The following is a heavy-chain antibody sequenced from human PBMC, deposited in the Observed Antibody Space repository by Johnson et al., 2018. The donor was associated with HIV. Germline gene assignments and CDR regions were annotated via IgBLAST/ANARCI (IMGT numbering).Heavy chain of an antibody. J-gene: IGHJ3*01. V-gene: IGHV3-11*04. CDR1: GFTFSDYY. Sequence: QVQLVESGGGLVKPGGSLRLSCAASGFTFSDYYMSWIRQAPGKGLEWISYISSSGDTTHYADSVKGRFTISRDNSKNSLYLQMSSLKVEDTALYYCARDGESQQLPLGDALDVWGRGTMVIVSS. D-gene: IGHD6-13*01. CDR3: ARDGESQQLPLGDALDV. CDR2: ISSSGDTT.